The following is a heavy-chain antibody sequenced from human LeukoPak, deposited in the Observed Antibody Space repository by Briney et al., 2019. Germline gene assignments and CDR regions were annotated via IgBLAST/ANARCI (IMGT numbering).Heavy chain of an antibody. D-gene: IGHD6-19*01. CDR1: GFTFSSYA. CDR2: ISGSGGT. V-gene: IGHV3-23*01. CDR3: AKGIAVASYYFDY. Sequence: GGSLRLSCAASGFTFSSYATGWVRQAPGKGLEWVSDISGSGGTYYADSVKGRFTISKDNSKNTLYLQMNSLRAEDTAVYYCAKGIAVASYYFDYWGQGTLVTVSS. J-gene: IGHJ4*02.